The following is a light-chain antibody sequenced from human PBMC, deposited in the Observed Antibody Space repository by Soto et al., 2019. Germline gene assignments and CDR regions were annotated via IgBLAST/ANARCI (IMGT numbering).Light chain of an antibody. Sequence: QSVLTQPASVSGSPGQSISISCSGTSEDVGGYNYVSWYQHHPGKAPKLLISEVSNRPSGLSNRFSASKSGSTASLTISGLRAEDEADYYCSSYTSSSTLVFGTGTKVTVL. V-gene: IGLV2-14*01. CDR3: SSYTSSSTLV. CDR2: EVS. CDR1: SEDVGGYNY. J-gene: IGLJ1*01.